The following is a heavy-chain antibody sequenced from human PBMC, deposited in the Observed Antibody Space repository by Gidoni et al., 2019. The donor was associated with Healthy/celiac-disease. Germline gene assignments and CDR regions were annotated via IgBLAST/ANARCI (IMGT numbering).Heavy chain of an antibody. D-gene: IGHD6-6*01. CDR2: ISGSGGST. V-gene: IGHV3-23*01. Sequence: EVQLLESGGGLVQPGGSLRLSCAASGFTFSRYAMSWVRQAPGKGLEWVSAISGSGGSTYYADSVKGRFTISRDNSKNTLYLQMNSLRAEDTAVYYCAKDLYSSSTNYWYFDLWGRGTLVTVSS. J-gene: IGHJ2*01. CDR1: GFTFSRYA. CDR3: AKDLYSSSTNYWYFDL.